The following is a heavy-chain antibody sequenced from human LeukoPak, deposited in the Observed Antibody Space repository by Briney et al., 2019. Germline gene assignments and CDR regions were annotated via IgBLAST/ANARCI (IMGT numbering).Heavy chain of an antibody. CDR1: GGSISSSNW. D-gene: IGHD3-22*01. CDR2: INHSGGT. J-gene: IGHJ1*01. CDR3: ARASSKTYYYDSSGHFQH. Sequence: SGTLSLTCAVSGGSISSSNWWSWVRQPPGKGLEWIGEINHSGGTNYNPSLKSRVTISVDTSKNQFSLKLSSVTAADTAVYYCARASSKTYYYDSSGHFQHWGQGTLVTVSS. V-gene: IGHV4-4*02.